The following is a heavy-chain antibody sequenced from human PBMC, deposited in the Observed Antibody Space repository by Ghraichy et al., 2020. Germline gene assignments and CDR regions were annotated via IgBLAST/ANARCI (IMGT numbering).Heavy chain of an antibody. CDR3: ARGDVYGDYGAIDS. D-gene: IGHD4-17*01. Sequence: SVKVSCKASGGAFSNYGVSWVRQAPGQGPEWMGRIIPMFGTPNYAEKLQDRVTITADESTNTVYMELRSLTSEDTAIYYCARGDVYGDYGAIDSWGQGTLVTVTS. CDR2: IIPMFGTP. J-gene: IGHJ4*02. V-gene: IGHV1-69*13. CDR1: GGAFSNYG.